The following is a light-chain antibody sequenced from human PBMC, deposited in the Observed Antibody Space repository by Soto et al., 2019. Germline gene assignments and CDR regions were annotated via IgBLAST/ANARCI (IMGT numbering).Light chain of an antibody. CDR2: GAS. J-gene: IGKJ3*01. Sequence: EIVLTQSPGTLSLSPGERATLSCRASPSISSSYLAWYQQKPGQAPRLLVYGASSRATGIPDRFSGSGSVTDFTLTISRLEPEDFAVYYCQQYGSSRFTFGPGTKVYIK. V-gene: IGKV3-20*01. CDR3: QQYGSSRFT. CDR1: PSISSSY.